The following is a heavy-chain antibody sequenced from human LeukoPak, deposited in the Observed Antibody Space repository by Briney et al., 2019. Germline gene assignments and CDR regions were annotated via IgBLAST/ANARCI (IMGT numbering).Heavy chain of an antibody. CDR3: ARGSAVDTVATPLKY. D-gene: IGHD5-12*01. J-gene: IGHJ4*02. V-gene: IGHV1-8*01. CDR1: GYTFTSYD. Sequence: ASVKVSCKASGYTFTSYDINWVRQATGQGLEWMGWMNPNSGNTGYAQKFQGRVTMTRSTSISTAYMELSSLRSEDTAEYYCARGSAVDTVATPLKYWGPGTLVTVSS. CDR2: MNPNSGNT.